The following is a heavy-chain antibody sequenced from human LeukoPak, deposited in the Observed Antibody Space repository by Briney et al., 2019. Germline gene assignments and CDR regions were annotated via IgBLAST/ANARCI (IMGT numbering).Heavy chain of an antibody. CDR3: AKGFDY. J-gene: IGHJ4*02. CDR1: VFTFSSYA. Sequence: GGSLRLSCASSVFTFSSYAMSGVRQAPGKGLEGVSAISGRWGSTYYADSVKGRFTISRDNSKNTLYLQMNSLRAKDTAVYYCAKGFDYWGQGTLVTVSS. V-gene: IGHV3-23*01. CDR2: ISGRWGST.